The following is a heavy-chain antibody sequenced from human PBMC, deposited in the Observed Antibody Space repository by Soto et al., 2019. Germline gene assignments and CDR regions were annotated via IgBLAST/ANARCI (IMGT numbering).Heavy chain of an antibody. V-gene: IGHV3-23*01. CDR2: ISGSGGST. CDR1: GFTFSSYA. J-gene: IGHJ6*02. CDR3: ASILSIRGEFRYYYYYGMDV. Sequence: GGSLRLSCAASGFTFSSYAMSWVRQAPGKGLEWVSAISGSGGSTYYADSVKGRFTISRDNSKNTLYLQMNSLRAEDTAVYYCASILSIRGEFRYYYYYGMDVWGQGTTVTVSS. D-gene: IGHD3-16*01.